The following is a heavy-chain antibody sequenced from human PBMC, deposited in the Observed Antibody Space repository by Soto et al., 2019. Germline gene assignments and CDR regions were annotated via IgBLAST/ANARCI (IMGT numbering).Heavy chain of an antibody. J-gene: IGHJ4*02. Sequence: GASVKVSCKASGGTFSSYTISWVRQAPGQGLEWMGRIIPILGIANYAQKFQGRVTITADKSTSTAYMELSSLRSEDTAVYYCARGARTSGDYSYYFDYWGQGTLVTVSS. CDR3: ARGARTSGDYSYYFDY. CDR2: IIPILGIA. CDR1: GGTFSSYT. D-gene: IGHD4-17*01. V-gene: IGHV1-69*02.